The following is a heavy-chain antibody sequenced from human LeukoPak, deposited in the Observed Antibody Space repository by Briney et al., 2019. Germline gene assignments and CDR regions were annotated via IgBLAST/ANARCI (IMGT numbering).Heavy chain of an antibody. CDR2: IYHSGST. V-gene: IGHV4-4*02. J-gene: IGHJ5*02. CDR1: GGSISSSNW. D-gene: IGHD2-2*01. CDR3: ARIPIVVVPAAIPNWFDP. Sequence: SETLSLTCAVSGGSISSSNWWSWVRQPPGKGLEWIGEIYHSGSTNYNPSLKSRVTISVDKSKNQFSLKLSSVTAADTAVYYCARIPIVVVPAAIPNWFDPWGQGTLVTVSS.